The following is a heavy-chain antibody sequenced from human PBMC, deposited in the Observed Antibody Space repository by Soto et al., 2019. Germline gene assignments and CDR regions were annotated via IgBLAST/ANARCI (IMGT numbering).Heavy chain of an antibody. Sequence: PSETLALTATFSGFSISSYYLNLIRQPAGKGLEWIGRIYTTGVTNYNPSLKSRVTMSVDTSKNQFSLRLDSVTAADTAVYYCARMGYGTSYTGGYYLFDSWGQGTLVTVSS. CDR2: IYTTGVT. D-gene: IGHD2-8*02. CDR3: ARMGYGTSYTGGYYLFDS. V-gene: IGHV4-4*07. CDR1: GFSISSYY. J-gene: IGHJ5*01.